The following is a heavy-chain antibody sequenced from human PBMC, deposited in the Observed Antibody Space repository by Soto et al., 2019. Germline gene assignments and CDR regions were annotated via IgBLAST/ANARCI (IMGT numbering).Heavy chain of an antibody. J-gene: IGHJ3*02. Sequence: PSETLSLTCTVSVGSINSGDYYWSWVLQPPGKGLEWIGYIYYSGNTYHNPSLKSRINISLDTSKNQFSLRLSSVTAADTAVYYCATVPTYYYDRSGYANAFDMWGQGTMVTVSS. CDR3: ATVPTYYYDRSGYANAFDM. D-gene: IGHD3-22*01. CDR2: IYYSGNT. V-gene: IGHV4-30-4*01. CDR1: VGSINSGDYY.